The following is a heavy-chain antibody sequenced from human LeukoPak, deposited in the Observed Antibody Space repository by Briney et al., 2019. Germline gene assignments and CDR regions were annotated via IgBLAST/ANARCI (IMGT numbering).Heavy chain of an antibody. CDR1: GFTFSSYG. V-gene: IGHV3-30*18. Sequence: GGSLRLSCAASGFTFSSYGMHWVRQAPGKGLEWVAVISYDGSNKYYADSVKGRFTISRDNSKNTLYLQMNSLRAEDTAVYYCAKDQHDVVVPAAISYYYGMDVWGQGTTVTVSS. J-gene: IGHJ6*02. CDR2: ISYDGSNK. CDR3: AKDQHDVVVPAAISYYYGMDV. D-gene: IGHD2-2*01.